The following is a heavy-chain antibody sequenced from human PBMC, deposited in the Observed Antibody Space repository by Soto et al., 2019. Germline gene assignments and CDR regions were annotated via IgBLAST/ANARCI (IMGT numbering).Heavy chain of an antibody. Sequence: SETLSLTCAVYGGSFSGYYWSWIRQPPGKGLEWIGEINHSGSTYYNPSLKSRVTISVDTSKNQFSLKLSSVTAADTAVYYCARGYYDSPGWFDPWGQGTLVTVSS. CDR2: INHSGST. CDR1: GGSFSGYY. CDR3: ARGYYDSPGWFDP. D-gene: IGHD3-22*01. V-gene: IGHV4-34*01. J-gene: IGHJ5*02.